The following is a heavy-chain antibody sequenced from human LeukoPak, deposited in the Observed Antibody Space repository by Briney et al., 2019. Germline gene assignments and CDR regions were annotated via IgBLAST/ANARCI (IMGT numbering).Heavy chain of an antibody. J-gene: IGHJ6*03. Sequence: ASVNVSCLASGGTFSSYAISWVRQAPGQGLAWMGGIIPIFGTANYAQKFQGRVTITADESTSTAYMELSSLRSEDTAVYYCANIVVVPAARGNYYYMDVWGKGTTVTVSS. V-gene: IGHV1-69*13. CDR2: IIPIFGTA. D-gene: IGHD2-2*01. CDR3: ANIVVVPAARGNYYYMDV. CDR1: GGTFSSYA.